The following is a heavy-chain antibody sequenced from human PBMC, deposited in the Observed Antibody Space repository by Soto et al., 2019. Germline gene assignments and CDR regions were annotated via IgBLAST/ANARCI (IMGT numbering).Heavy chain of an antibody. J-gene: IGHJ4*02. CDR2: IYLSDSDT. CDR3: ARYSSGWPYYFDY. Sequence: HGESLKISCNGSGYSFTIYWIAWVRQMPGKGLEWMGIIYLSDSDTRYSPSFQGRVTISADKSISTAYLQWSSLKASDTAMYYCARYSSGWPYYFDYWGQGTLVTVSS. CDR1: GYSFTIYW. V-gene: IGHV5-51*01. D-gene: IGHD6-19*01.